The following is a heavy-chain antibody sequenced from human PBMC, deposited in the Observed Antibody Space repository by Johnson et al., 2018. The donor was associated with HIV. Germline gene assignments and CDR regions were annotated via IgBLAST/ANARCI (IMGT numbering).Heavy chain of an antibody. D-gene: IGHD2-15*01. Sequence: QVQLVESGGGVVQPGRSLRLSCAASGFTFSSYAMHWVRQAPGPGLEWVAVISYDGSNKYYADSVKGRFTISRYNSKNTLYLQMNSLKTEDTAVYYCTTDYSTPIVVVVAATPDAFDIWGQGTMVTVSS. CDR2: ISYDGSNK. CDR1: GFTFSSYA. J-gene: IGHJ3*02. V-gene: IGHV3-30-3*01. CDR3: TTDYSTPIVVVVAATPDAFDI.